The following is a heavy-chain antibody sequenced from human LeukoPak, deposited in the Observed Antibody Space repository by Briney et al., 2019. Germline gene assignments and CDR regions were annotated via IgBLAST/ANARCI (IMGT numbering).Heavy chain of an antibody. Sequence: GGSLRLSCAASGFTFSTHSMNWVRQAPGKGLEWVSCISSSSSDIYYADSVKGRFTISRDNAKNSLYLQMSSLRAEDTAVYYCARVPGGLEWADFDYWGQGTLVTVSS. D-gene: IGHD3-3*01. V-gene: IGHV3-21*01. CDR3: ARVPGGLEWADFDY. CDR1: GFTFSTHS. J-gene: IGHJ4*02. CDR2: ISSSSSDI.